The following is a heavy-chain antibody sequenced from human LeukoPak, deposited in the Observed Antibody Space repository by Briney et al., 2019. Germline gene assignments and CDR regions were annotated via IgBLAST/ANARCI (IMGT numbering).Heavy chain of an antibody. CDR3: ARHLSSVTSSPNY. J-gene: IGHJ4*02. D-gene: IGHD2-2*01. V-gene: IGHV5-51*01. CDR2: LYLAVAPT. Sequence: GESLKISCKGSGYSFPSYWFAWLRQMPGKGLEYLGILYLAVAPTTYRPSFQGQVTISADKSISTAFLQWSSLKASDTAMYYCARHLSSVTSSPNYWGQGTLVTVSS. CDR1: GYSFPSYW.